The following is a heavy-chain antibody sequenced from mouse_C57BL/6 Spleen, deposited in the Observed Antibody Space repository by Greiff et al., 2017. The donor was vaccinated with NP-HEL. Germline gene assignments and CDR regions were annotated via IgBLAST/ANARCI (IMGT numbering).Heavy chain of an antibody. Sequence: VKLVESGPGLVAPSQSLSITCTVSGFSLTSYGVDWVRQPPGKGLEWLGVIWGGGSPNYNSALMSRLSISKDNSKSQVFLKMNSLQTDDTGMYYCAKRGGYYPYYYAMDYWGQGTSVTVSS. D-gene: IGHD2-3*01. J-gene: IGHJ4*01. CDR3: AKRGGYYPYYYAMDY. CDR2: IWGGGSP. V-gene: IGHV2-9*01. CDR1: GFSLTSYG.